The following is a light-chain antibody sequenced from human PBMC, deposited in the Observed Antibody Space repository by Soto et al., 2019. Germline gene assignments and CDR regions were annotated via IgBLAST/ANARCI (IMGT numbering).Light chain of an antibody. V-gene: IGLV2-14*01. Sequence: TQPASVSGSPGQSVTIACTGTSSDVGGYNYVSWRQQHPGKAPKLMIYEVSNRPSGVSNRFSGSKSGNTASLTISGLQAEDEADYYCSSYTSSSTSVFGTGTKVTVL. CDR1: SSDVGGYNY. J-gene: IGLJ1*01. CDR3: SSYTSSSTSV. CDR2: EVS.